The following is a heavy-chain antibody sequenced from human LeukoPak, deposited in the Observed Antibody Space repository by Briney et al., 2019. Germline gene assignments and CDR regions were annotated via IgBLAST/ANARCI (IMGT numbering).Heavy chain of an antibody. CDR2: ISSSGSTI. J-gene: IGHJ3*02. Sequence: PGGSLRLSCAASGFTFSDYYMSWIRQAPGKGLEWVSYISSSGSTIYYADSVKGRFTISRDNAKNSLYLQMNSLRAEDTAVYYCARDSLRGDYGSPLAFDIWGQGTMVTVSS. V-gene: IGHV3-11*01. D-gene: IGHD4-17*01. CDR1: GFTFSDYY. CDR3: ARDSLRGDYGSPLAFDI.